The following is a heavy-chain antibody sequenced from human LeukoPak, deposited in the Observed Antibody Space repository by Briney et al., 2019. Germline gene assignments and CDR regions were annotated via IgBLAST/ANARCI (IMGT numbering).Heavy chain of an antibody. Sequence: GGSLRLSCAASHFMFSTYAMYWVRQAPGKGLEWVSGISDNGGTAYYADSVKGRFTISRDNSKNMLYLHMNSLRAEDTAVYYCAKRGPVTGTKYFDYWGQGTLVTVSS. CDR2: ISDNGGTA. D-gene: IGHD6-19*01. CDR1: HFMFSTYA. V-gene: IGHV3-23*01. J-gene: IGHJ4*02. CDR3: AKRGPVTGTKYFDY.